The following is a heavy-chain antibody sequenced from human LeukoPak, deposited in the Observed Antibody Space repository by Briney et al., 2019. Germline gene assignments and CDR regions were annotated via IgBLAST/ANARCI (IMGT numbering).Heavy chain of an antibody. V-gene: IGHV4-59*01. CDR3: ARIHGSDYPGAEYYYYMDV. Sequence: SETLSLTCTVSGGSISSYYWSWIRQPPGKGLEWIGYIYYSGSTNYNPSLKSRVTISVDTSKNQFSLKLSSVTAADTAVYYCARIHGSDYPGAEYYYYMDVWGKGTTVTVSS. CDR1: GGSISSYY. J-gene: IGHJ6*03. D-gene: IGHD2-21*01. CDR2: IYYSGST.